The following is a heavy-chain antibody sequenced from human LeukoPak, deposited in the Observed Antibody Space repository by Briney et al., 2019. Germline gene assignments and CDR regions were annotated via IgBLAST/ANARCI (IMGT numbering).Heavy chain of an antibody. CDR1: GYSFTTYW. CDR3: ARGGIPLIWYYFDS. D-gene: IGHD1-26*01. CDR2: IYPGDSDT. V-gene: IGHV5-51*01. J-gene: IGHJ4*02. Sequence: GESLKISCKGSGYSFTTYWIAWVRQVPGKGLEWMGIIYPGDSDTRYSPSFQGQVTISADKSISTAYMELSRLTSDDTAVYYCARGGIPLIWYYFDSWGQGTLVTVAS.